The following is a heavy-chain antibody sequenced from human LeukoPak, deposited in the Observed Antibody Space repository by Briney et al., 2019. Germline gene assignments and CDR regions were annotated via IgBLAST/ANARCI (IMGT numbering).Heavy chain of an antibody. CDR1: GGSISTYY. CDR3: AGHIVVVVAATPIWFDP. Sequence: SETLSLTCTVSGGSISTYYWGWIRQPPGKGLEWIGSIYYSGSTYYNPSLKSRVTISVDTSKNQFSLKLSSVTAADTAVYYCAGHIVVVVAATPIWFDPWGQGTLVTVSS. D-gene: IGHD2-15*01. V-gene: IGHV4-39*07. J-gene: IGHJ5*02. CDR2: IYYSGST.